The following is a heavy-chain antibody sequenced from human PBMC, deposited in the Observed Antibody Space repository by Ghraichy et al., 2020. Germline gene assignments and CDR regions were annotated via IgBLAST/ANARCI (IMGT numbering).Heavy chain of an antibody. J-gene: IGHJ4*02. CDR3: ARVYSWNYFDS. CDR2: IKQDGSQK. V-gene: IGHV3-7*03. D-gene: IGHD1-26*01. Sequence: GESLRLSCAASGFNFYDYWMSWVRQAPGKGLEWVANIKQDGSQKYYVDSVQGRFTISRDNAKNSLYLQMNSLRADDTAVYYCARVYSWNYFDSWGQGTLVPVSS. CDR1: GFNFYDYW.